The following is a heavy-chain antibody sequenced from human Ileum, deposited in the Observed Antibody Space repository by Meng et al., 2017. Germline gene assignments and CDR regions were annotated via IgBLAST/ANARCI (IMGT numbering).Heavy chain of an antibody. V-gene: IGHV3-7*01. Sequence: GESLKISCAASGFTFSNYWMTWVRQAPGKGLEWVANINQDGSDKYSVDSVKGRFTISRDNAKKSLYLQMNNLRAEDTAVYYCARTVVAPASRFDYWGQGTLVT. CDR2: INQDGSDK. J-gene: IGHJ4*02. CDR3: ARTVVAPASRFDY. CDR1: GFTFSNYW. D-gene: IGHD4-23*01.